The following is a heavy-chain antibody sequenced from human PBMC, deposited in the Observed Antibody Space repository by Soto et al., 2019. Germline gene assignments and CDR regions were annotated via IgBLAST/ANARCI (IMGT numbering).Heavy chain of an antibody. V-gene: IGHV1-8*01. Sequence: GASVKVSCKASGYTFTSYDINWVRQATGQGLEWMGWMNPNSGNTGYAQKFQGRVTMTRNTSISTAYMELSSLRSEDTAVYYCARGMIWIWFGDTFPLDAFDIWGQGTMVTVSS. CDR1: GYTFTSYD. D-gene: IGHD3-10*01. CDR3: ARGMIWIWFGDTFPLDAFDI. J-gene: IGHJ3*02. CDR2: MNPNSGNT.